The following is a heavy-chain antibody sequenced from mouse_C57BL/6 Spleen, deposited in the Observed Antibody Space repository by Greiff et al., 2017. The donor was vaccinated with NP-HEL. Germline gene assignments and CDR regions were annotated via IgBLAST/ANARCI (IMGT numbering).Heavy chain of an antibody. Sequence: VQLQQSGPELVKPGASVKISCKASGYAFSSSWMNWVKQRPGKGLEWIGRIYPGDGDTNYNGKFKGKATLTADNSSSTAYMQLSSLTSEDSAVYFCARSNWVYYFDYWGQGTTLTVSS. V-gene: IGHV1-82*01. J-gene: IGHJ2*01. CDR1: GYAFSSSW. CDR3: ARSNWVYYFDY. CDR2: IYPGDGDT. D-gene: IGHD4-1*01.